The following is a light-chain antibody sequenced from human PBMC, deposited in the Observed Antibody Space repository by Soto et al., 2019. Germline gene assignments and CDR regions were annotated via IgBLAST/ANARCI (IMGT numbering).Light chain of an antibody. J-gene: IGLJ1*01. CDR2: DVS. V-gene: IGLV2-14*03. CDR3: SSYTISNSRQIV. CDR1: TSDVGGYNY. Sequence: QSALTQPASVSGSPGPSITISCTGTTSDVGGYNYVSWYQHHPGKAPKLMIFDVSNRPSGVSNRFSGSKSGNTASLTISGLEPEDEADYYCSSYTISNSRQIVFGTGTKVTVL.